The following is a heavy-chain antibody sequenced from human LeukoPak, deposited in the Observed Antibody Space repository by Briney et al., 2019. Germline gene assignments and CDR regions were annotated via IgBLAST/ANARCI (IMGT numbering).Heavy chain of an antibody. D-gene: IGHD3-10*01. J-gene: IGHJ6*02. Sequence: ASVKVSCKASGYTFTGYYMHWVRQAPRQGLEWMGWINPNSGGTNYAQKFQGRVTMTRCTSISTAYMELSRLRSDDTAVYYCARDKITMVRVYGMDVWGQGTTATVSS. CDR3: ARDKITMVRVYGMDV. CDR2: INPNSGGT. CDR1: GYTFTGYY. V-gene: IGHV1-2*02.